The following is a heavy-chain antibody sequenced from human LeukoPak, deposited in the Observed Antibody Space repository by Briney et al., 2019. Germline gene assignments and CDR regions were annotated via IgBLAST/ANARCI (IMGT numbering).Heavy chain of an antibody. CDR3: GRFGYVAGVDL. CDR2: IYSGGDT. J-gene: IGHJ4*02. Sequence: GGSLRLSCAASGFTVSRNYLSWVRQAPGKGLEWVSVIYSGGDTYYADSVKGRFTISRDNAKNLVYLQMNSLRAEDSAVYHCGRFGYVAGVDLWSQGTLVTVSS. D-gene: IGHD6-19*01. CDR1: GFTVSRNY. V-gene: IGHV3-66*01.